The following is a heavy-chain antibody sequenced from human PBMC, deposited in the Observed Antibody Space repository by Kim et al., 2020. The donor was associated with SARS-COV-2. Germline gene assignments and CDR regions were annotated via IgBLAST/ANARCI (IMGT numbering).Heavy chain of an antibody. Sequence: YTPSLKSRVTISVDTSKNQFSLKLSSVTAADTAVYYCARRRRPYYYGMDVWGQGTTVTVSS. V-gene: IGHV4-59*08. J-gene: IGHJ6*02. CDR3: ARRRRPYYYGMDV.